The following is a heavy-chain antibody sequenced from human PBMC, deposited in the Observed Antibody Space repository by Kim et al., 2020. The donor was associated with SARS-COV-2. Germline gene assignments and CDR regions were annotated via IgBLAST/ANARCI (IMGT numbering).Heavy chain of an antibody. D-gene: IGHD2-15*01. V-gene: IGHV4-59*01. CDR1: GGSISSYY. CDR3: ARVGVHCSGGSCILNDAFDI. J-gene: IGHJ3*02. CDR2: IYYSGST. Sequence: SETLSLTCTVSGGSISSYYWSWIRQPPGKGLEWIGYIYYSGSTNYNPSLKSRVTISVDTSKNQFSLKLSSVTAADTAGYYCARVGVHCSGGSCILNDAFDIWGQGTMVTVSS.